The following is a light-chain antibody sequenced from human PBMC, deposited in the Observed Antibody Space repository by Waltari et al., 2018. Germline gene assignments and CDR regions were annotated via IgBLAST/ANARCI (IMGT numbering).Light chain of an antibody. J-gene: IGKJ2*01. V-gene: IGKV1-13*02. Sequence: AIQLTQSPSSLSASVGDSVTISCRASQDIGSALAWYQQKPGKAPKLLIFDAYTLERGVPSRFSGMGAGTDFTLTISSLQPEDFATYYCQQYNSYPHTFGRGTKLEIK. CDR3: QQYNSYPHT. CDR1: QDIGSA. CDR2: DAY.